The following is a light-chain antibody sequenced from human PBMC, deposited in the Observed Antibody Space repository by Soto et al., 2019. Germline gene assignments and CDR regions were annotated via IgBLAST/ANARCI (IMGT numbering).Light chain of an antibody. CDR3: QQFSSYPLT. Sequence: ECVFTQSPGTVSLSPGERATLSCRASQTVRNNYLAWYQQKPGQAPKLLIYDASSRATGIPDRFSGGGSGTDFILTISRLEPEDFAVYYCQQFSSYPLTFGGGTKVDIK. J-gene: IGKJ4*01. CDR2: DAS. CDR1: QTVRNNY. V-gene: IGKV3-20*01.